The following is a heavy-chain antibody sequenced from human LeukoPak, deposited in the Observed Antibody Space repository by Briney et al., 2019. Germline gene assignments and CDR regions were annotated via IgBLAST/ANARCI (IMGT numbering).Heavy chain of an antibody. CDR2: ISWNSGSI. V-gene: IGHV3-9*01. Sequence: GRSLRLSCAASGFTFDDYAMHWVRQAPGKGLEWVSGISWNSGSIGHADSVKGRFTISRDNAKNSLYLQMNSLRAEDTALYYCAKDSTRQYGGNSGLFDYWGQGTLVTVSS. D-gene: IGHD4-23*01. CDR3: AKDSTRQYGGNSGLFDY. CDR1: GFTFDDYA. J-gene: IGHJ4*02.